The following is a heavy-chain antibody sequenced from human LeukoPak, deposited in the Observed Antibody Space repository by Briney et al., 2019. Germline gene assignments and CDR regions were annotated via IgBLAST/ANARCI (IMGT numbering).Heavy chain of an antibody. CDR1: GFTFSSYA. Sequence: GGSLRLSCAGSGFTFSSYAMSWVRQAPGRGLEWVSAISGSGGSTYYADSVKGRFTISRDNSKNTLYLQMNSLRAEDTAVYYCAKDRGHSGSYSYWGQGTLVTVSS. D-gene: IGHD1-26*01. J-gene: IGHJ4*02. CDR3: AKDRGHSGSYSY. V-gene: IGHV3-23*01. CDR2: ISGSGGST.